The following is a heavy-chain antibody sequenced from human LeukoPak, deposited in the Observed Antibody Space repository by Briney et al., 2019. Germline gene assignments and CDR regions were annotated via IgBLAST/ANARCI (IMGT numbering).Heavy chain of an antibody. Sequence: SETLSLTCTVSGASLSSYYCSWIRQSPGKGLEWIGLISYSGSTKYNSSLESRVTISADTSKSQCSLKLSSVTAADTAVYYCVRGAGWLPDYWGQGTLVSVSS. J-gene: IGHJ4*02. D-gene: IGHD5-24*01. CDR1: GASLSSYY. CDR2: ISYSGST. CDR3: VRGAGWLPDY. V-gene: IGHV4-59*01.